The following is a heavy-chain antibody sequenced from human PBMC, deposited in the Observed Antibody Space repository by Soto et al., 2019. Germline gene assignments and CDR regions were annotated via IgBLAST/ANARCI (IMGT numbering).Heavy chain of an antibody. CDR2: IYHSGST. V-gene: IGHV4-4*02. CDR1: GGSISSSNW. D-gene: IGHD2-15*01. CDR3: AREPPAAFYYYGMDV. J-gene: IGHJ6*02. Sequence: SETLSLTCAVSGGSISSSNWWSWVRQPPGKGLEWIGEIYHSGSTNYNPSLKSRVTISVDTSKNQFSLKLSSVTAADTAVYYCAREPPAAFYYYGMDVWGQGTTVTVSS.